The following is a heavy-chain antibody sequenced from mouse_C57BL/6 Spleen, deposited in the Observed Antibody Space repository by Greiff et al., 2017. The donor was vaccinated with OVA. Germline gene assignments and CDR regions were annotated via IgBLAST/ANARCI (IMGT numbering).Heavy chain of an antibody. CDR2: FHPYNDDT. J-gene: IGHJ2*01. V-gene: IGHV1-47*01. Sequence: VQLQQSGAELVKPGASVKMSCKASGYTFTTYPIEWMKQTHGKSLEWIGNFHPYNDDTKYNEKFKGKATLTVEKSSSTVYLELSLITCNYSAVYTCARKAYDDDYFADWGQGTTLTVSS. CDR1: GYTFTTYP. CDR3: ARKAYDDDYFAD. D-gene: IGHD2-4*01.